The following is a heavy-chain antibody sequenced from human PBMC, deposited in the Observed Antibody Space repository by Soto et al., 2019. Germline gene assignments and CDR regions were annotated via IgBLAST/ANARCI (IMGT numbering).Heavy chain of an antibody. Sequence: GASVKVSCMASGYTFTSYGISWVRQAPGQGLEWMGWISAYNGNTNYAQKLQGRVTMTTDTSTSTAYMELRSLRSDDTAVYYCARAAGDSGYDPYYYYYMDVWGKGTTVTVSS. CDR1: GYTFTSYG. V-gene: IGHV1-18*01. CDR3: ARAAGDSGYDPYYYYYMDV. CDR2: ISAYNGNT. J-gene: IGHJ6*03. D-gene: IGHD5-12*01.